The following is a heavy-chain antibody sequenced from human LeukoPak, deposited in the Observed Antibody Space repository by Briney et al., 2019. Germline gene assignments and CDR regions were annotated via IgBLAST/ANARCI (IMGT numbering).Heavy chain of an antibody. CDR1: GYTFTDYF. CDR3: ARGRFSGYGAD. Sequence: ASVKVSCKASGYTFTDYFMHWVRQAPGQGLEWMGWINPNSGGTNFAQKFQGRVTMTRDTSISTAYMELSSLTSDDTAVYYCARGRFSGYGADWGQGSLVTVSS. D-gene: IGHD5-12*01. J-gene: IGHJ4*02. V-gene: IGHV1-2*02. CDR2: INPNSGGT.